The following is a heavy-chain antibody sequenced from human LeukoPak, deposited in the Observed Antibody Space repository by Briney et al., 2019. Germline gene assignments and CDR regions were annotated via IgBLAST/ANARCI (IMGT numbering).Heavy chain of an antibody. D-gene: IGHD1-1*01. CDR3: ARDPYNGAYSEGYYYYFMDV. Sequence: GGSLRLSCAASGFTFSSYEMNWVRQAPGKGLEWVSYISSSGSTIYYADSVKGRFTISRDNAKNSLYLQMNSLRVEDTAVYYCARDPYNGAYSEGYYYYFMDVWGKGTTVTVSS. CDR1: GFTFSSYE. CDR2: ISSSGSTI. J-gene: IGHJ6*03. V-gene: IGHV3-48*03.